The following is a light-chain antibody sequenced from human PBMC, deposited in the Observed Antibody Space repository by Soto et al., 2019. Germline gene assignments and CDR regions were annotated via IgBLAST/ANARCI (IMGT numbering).Light chain of an antibody. Sequence: IQMTQSPSSLSASVGDRVTITCRASQSISNYVNWFQQQPGKAPKLLIYAASNFHSGVPSRFSGSGSGTDFTLTISSPQPEDSATYYCQQSYSGPWTFGQGTKVEIK. J-gene: IGKJ1*01. CDR3: QQSYSGPWT. CDR2: AAS. V-gene: IGKV1-39*01. CDR1: QSISNY.